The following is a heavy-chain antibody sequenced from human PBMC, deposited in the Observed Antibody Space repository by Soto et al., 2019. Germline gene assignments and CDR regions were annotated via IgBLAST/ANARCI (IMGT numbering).Heavy chain of an antibody. Sequence: EVQLVESGGGLVQPGGSLRLSCVASGFTFSTYAMSWVRQAPGKGLEWVSGLYGNGDGISYSDSGRGRFTLSRDNSKNTLYLQMTSMRSDDTATYFCAKDRQPDGFWPFDHWGRGTLIIVSS. CDR1: GFTFSTYA. CDR3: AKDRQPDGFWPFDH. V-gene: IGHV3-23*04. D-gene: IGHD3-3*01. J-gene: IGHJ4*02. CDR2: LYGNGDGI.